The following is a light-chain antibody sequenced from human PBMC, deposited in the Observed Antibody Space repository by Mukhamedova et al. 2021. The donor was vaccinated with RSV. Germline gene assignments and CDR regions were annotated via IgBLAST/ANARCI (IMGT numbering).Light chain of an antibody. CDR2: FAS. Sequence: WYQRRVHGRAPKLLIYFASTLQSDIPSRFSGSGSGTDFILTINNLQPEDSATYFCQQSSATPRSFGQGTKLQIK. J-gene: IGKJ2*03. V-gene: IGKV1-39*01. CDR3: QQSSATPRS.